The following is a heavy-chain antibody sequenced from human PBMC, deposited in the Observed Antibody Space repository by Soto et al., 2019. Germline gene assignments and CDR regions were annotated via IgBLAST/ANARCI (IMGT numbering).Heavy chain of an antibody. CDR3: ARETDYYDSSGYYPLTTGAFDI. Sequence: GGSLRLSCAASGFTFSSYDMHWVRQATGKGLEWVSAIGTAGDTYYPGSVKGRFTISRENAKNSLYLQMNSLRAEDTAVYYCARETDYYDSSGYYPLTTGAFDIWGQGTMGTVSA. CDR1: GFTFSSYD. J-gene: IGHJ3*02. D-gene: IGHD3-22*01. V-gene: IGHV3-13*01. CDR2: IGTAGDT.